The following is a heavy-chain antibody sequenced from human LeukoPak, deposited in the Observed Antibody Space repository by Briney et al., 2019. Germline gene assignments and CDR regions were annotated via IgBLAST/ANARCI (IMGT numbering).Heavy chain of an antibody. CDR3: ARIGAYCGGDCSRRGNWFDP. V-gene: IGHV4-4*07. CDR1: GGPIYSYY. D-gene: IGHD2-21*02. CDR2: LYPGVST. J-gene: IGHJ5*02. Sequence: SETLSLTCTVSGGPIYSYYWSWIRQTAGKGLEWIGRLYPGVSTNYNPSLKSRVTISVDTSKNQFSLKLSSVTAADTAVYYCARIGAYCGGDCSRRGNWFDPWGQGTLVTVSS.